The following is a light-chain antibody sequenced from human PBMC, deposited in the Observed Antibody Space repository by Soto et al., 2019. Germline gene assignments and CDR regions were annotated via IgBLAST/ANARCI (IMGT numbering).Light chain of an antibody. Sequence: QTVVTQEPSFSVSPGRTVTLTCGLSSGSVSTSYYPSWYQQTPGQAPRTLIYSTNTRSSGVPARFSGSILGNKAALTITGAKADDESDYYCVLYMGSGIWVFGGGTKLTVL. CDR1: SGSVSTSYY. J-gene: IGLJ3*02. CDR2: STN. V-gene: IGLV8-61*01. CDR3: VLYMGSGIWV.